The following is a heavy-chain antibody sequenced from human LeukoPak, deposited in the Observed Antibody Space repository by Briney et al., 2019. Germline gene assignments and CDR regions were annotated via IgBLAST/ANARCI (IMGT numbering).Heavy chain of an antibody. Sequence: GGSLRLSCAASGFTFSSYSMNWVRQAPGKGLEWVSSISSSSSYIYYADSVKGRFTISRDNSKNTLYLQMNSLRAEDTAVYYCAKDPDSSAPGAFDIWGQGAMVTVSS. J-gene: IGHJ3*02. D-gene: IGHD3-22*01. CDR1: GFTFSSYS. CDR2: ISSSSSYI. V-gene: IGHV3-21*01. CDR3: AKDPDSSAPGAFDI.